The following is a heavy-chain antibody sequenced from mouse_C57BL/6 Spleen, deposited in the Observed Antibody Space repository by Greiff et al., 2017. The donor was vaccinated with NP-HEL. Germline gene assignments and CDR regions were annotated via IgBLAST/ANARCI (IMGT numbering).Heavy chain of an antibody. Sequence: EVKLMESGGDLVKPGGSLKLSCAASGFTFSSYGMSWVRQTPDKRLEWVATISSGGSYNYYPDSVKGRFTISRDNAKNTLYLQMSSLKSEDTAMYYCARHVIYYYGSSYSHYFDDWGQGTTLTVSS. J-gene: IGHJ2*01. CDR3: ARHVIYYYGSSYSHYFDD. D-gene: IGHD1-1*01. CDR1: GFTFSSYG. V-gene: IGHV5-6*01. CDR2: ISSGGSYN.